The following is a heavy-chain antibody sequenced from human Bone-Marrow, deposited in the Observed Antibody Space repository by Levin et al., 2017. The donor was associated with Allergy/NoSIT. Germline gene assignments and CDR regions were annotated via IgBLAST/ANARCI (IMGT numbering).Heavy chain of an antibody. V-gene: IGHV4-34*01. CDR1: SGSFIGYY. D-gene: IGHD1-26*01. J-gene: IGHJ4*02. CDR3: ARSHSTSGMDF. CDR2: MHLSGMT. Sequence: PSETLSLTCDVSSGSFIGYYCTWIRQPPGKGLEWIGEMHLSGMTNYNPSLKSRVSISADTSKSQFSLKLNSVTAADTAVYYCARSHSTSGMDFWGQGTLVTVSS.